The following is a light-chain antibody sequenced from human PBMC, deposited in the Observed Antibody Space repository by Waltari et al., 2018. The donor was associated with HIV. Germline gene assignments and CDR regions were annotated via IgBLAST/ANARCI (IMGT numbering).Light chain of an antibody. Sequence: QSALTQPRSVSGSPGQSVTISCTGTSSDVGGYSYVSWYPQHPAKAPKVLIYDVTKRPSGAPDRFSGSKSGNTASLTISGLQAEDEADYYCCSYAGSYKYILGSGTKVTVL. CDR3: CSYAGSYKYI. CDR1: SSDVGGYSY. V-gene: IGLV2-11*01. CDR2: DVT. J-gene: IGLJ1*01.